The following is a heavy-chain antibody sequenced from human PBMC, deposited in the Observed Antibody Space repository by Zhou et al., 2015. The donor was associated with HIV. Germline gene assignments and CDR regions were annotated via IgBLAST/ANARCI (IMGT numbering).Heavy chain of an antibody. CDR3: ATNLIAATPGMDV. D-gene: IGHD6-25*01. CDR1: GGTFSSYT. V-gene: IGHV1-69*02. Sequence: QVQLVQSGAEVKKPGSSVKVSCKASGGTFSSYTISWVRQAPGQGLEWMGRIIPILGIANYARKFQGRVTITADKSTSTAYMELSSLRSEDTAVYYCATNLIAATPGMDVWGQGTTVTVSS. CDR2: IIPILGIA. J-gene: IGHJ6*02.